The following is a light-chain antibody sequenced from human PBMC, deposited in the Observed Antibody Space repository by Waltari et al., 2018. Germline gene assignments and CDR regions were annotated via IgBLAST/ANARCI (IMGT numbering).Light chain of an antibody. CDR1: QSVLYSVYNKNY. CDR2: GAS. J-gene: IGKJ2*01. Sequence: DIVMTQSPDSLAVSLGERATINCKSSQSVLYSVYNKNYLAWYQQKPGQPPKLLIYGASARESGVPDRFSGSGSGTDFTLTITSLQAEDVAVYYCHQYYSIPYTFGPGTKLEIK. CDR3: HQYYSIPYT. V-gene: IGKV4-1*01.